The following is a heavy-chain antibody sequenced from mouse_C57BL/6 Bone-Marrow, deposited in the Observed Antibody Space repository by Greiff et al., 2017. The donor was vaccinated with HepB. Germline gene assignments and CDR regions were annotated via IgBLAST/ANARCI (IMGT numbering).Heavy chain of an antibody. CDR1: GFSLTSYG. Sequence: QVQLQQSGPGLVQPSQSLSITCTVSGFSLTSYGVHWVRQSPGKGLEWLGVIWSGGSTDYNAAFISRLSISKDNSKSQVFFKMNSLQADDTAIYYCARNNDYEQVWAWFAYWGQGTLVTVSA. CDR2: IWSGGST. V-gene: IGHV2-2*01. CDR3: ARNNDYEQVWAWFAY. J-gene: IGHJ3*01. D-gene: IGHD2-4*01.